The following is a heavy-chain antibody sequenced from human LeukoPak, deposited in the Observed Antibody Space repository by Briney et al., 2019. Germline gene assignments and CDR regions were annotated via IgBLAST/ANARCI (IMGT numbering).Heavy chain of an antibody. V-gene: IGHV3-48*03. Sequence: GGSLRLSCAASGFTFSSYEMNWDRQAPGKGLEWVSYISSSGSTIYYADSVKGRFTISRDNAKNSLYLQMNSLRAEDTAVYYCARVHRIAAGFDYWGQGTLVTVSS. D-gene: IGHD6-13*01. CDR1: GFTFSSYE. CDR3: ARVHRIAAGFDY. J-gene: IGHJ4*02. CDR2: ISSSGSTI.